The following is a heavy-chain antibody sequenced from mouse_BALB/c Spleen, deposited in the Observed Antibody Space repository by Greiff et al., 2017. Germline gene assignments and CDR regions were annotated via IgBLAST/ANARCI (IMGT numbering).Heavy chain of an antibody. CDR1: GFTFSSFG. Sequence: EVHLVESGGGLVQPGGSRKLSCAASGFTFSSFGMHWVRQAPEKGLEWVAYISSGSSTIYYADTVKGRFTISRDNPKNTLFLQMTSLRSEDTAMYYCAREAGRGSFAYWGQGTLVTVSA. V-gene: IGHV5-17*02. CDR2: ISSGSSTI. J-gene: IGHJ3*01. CDR3: AREAGRGSFAY. D-gene: IGHD4-1*01.